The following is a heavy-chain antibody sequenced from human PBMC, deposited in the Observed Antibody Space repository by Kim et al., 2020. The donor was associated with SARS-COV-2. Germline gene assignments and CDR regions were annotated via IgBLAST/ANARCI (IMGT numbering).Heavy chain of an antibody. Sequence: GGSLRLSCAASELSFSSYAMSWVRQPTGKGLEWVSAVSGSGSNTYYADSVKGRFTISRDNSKNTLYLQMNSLRAEDTAIYYCAKDFSAHFYGVDVWGQGT. CDR2: VSGSGSNT. V-gene: IGHV3-23*01. D-gene: IGHD3-3*02. J-gene: IGHJ6*02. CDR3: AKDFSAHFYGVDV. CDR1: ELSFSSYA.